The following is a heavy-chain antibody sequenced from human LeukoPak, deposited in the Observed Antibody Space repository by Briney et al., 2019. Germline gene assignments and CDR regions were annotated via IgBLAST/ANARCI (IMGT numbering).Heavy chain of an antibody. CDR2: INPNSGGT. CDR3: ARGIDYYYDSSGFDAFDI. J-gene: IGHJ3*02. D-gene: IGHD3-22*01. Sequence: GASVKVSCKASGYTFTGYYMHWVRQAPGQGLEWMGWINPNSGGTNYAQKFRGWVTMTRDTSISTAYMELSRLRSDDTAVYYCARGIDYYYDSSGFDAFDIWGQGTMVTVSS. CDR1: GYTFTGYY. V-gene: IGHV1-2*04.